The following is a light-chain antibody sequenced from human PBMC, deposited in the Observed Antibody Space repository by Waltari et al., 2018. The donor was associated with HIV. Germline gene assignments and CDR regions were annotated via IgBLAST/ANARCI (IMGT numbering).Light chain of an antibody. V-gene: IGLV1-47*01. CDR3: ATWDDILSGYL. Sequence: SVPTQPPSASGTPGQRVAIPCSGSNSNLGSNFVYWYQQPPGTAPTLLIYKDNQRPSGVPERFSAAKSGSSSSLAISGLRSEDEAEYYCATWDDILSGYLFGTGTKVTVL. CDR2: KDN. CDR1: NSNLGSNF. J-gene: IGLJ1*01.